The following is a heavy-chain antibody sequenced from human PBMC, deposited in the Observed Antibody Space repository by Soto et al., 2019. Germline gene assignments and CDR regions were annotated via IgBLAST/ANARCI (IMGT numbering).Heavy chain of an antibody. CDR2: ISNSGGST. CDR1: GFTFSGYA. CDR3: AKDQAGGWISHGYDH. J-gene: IGHJ5*02. Sequence: EVHLLQSGGDFVQPGGSLRLSCAASGFTFSGYAMSWVRQAPGKGLEWVSGISNSGGSTFYADSVKGRFTISRDNSENTLYLQMNSLKAEDTAMYLCAKDQAGGWISHGYDHWGQGSRVAVSA. D-gene: IGHD5-12*01. V-gene: IGHV3-23*01.